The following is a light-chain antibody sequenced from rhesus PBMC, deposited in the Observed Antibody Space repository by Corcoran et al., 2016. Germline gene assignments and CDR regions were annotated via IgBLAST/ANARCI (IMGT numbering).Light chain of an antibody. Sequence: EIVMTQSPATLSLSPGETATLSCRASESVGSYLAWYQQKPGQAPKLLVHSAYFRATGIPERFSGSGARTEFTLTISSLEPEDVGVYHCKQYNDLLPTFGQGTKVEIK. CDR3: KQYNDLLPT. V-gene: IGKV3-40*03. J-gene: IGKJ1*01. CDR2: SAY. CDR1: ESVGSY.